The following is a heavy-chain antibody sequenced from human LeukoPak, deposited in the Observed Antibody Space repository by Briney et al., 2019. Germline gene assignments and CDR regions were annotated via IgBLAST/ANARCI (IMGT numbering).Heavy chain of an antibody. J-gene: IGHJ4*02. CDR2: ISGSGGST. V-gene: IGHV3-23*01. CDR3: AKVVGARKPNQENDY. Sequence: PGGSLRLSCAASGFTFSSYAMSWVRQAPGKGLEWVSAISGSGGSTYYADPVKGRFTISRDNSKNTLYLQMNSLRAEDTAVYYCAKVVGARKPNQENDYWGQGTLVTVSS. CDR1: GFTFSSYA. D-gene: IGHD1-26*01.